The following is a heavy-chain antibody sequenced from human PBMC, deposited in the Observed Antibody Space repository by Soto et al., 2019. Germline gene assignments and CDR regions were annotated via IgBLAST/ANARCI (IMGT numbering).Heavy chain of an antibody. D-gene: IGHD2-21*02. V-gene: IGHV1-46*01. Sequence: ASVKVSCKASGYTFTNYYIHWVRQAPGQGLEWMGIINPSVGSTSYAQKFQGRVTMTRDTSTSTVYMDLSSLRSEDTAVYYCARGYMVTGGWGNWFDPWGQGTLVTVSS. CDR1: GYTFTNYY. CDR2: INPSVGST. J-gene: IGHJ5*02. CDR3: ARGYMVTGGWGNWFDP.